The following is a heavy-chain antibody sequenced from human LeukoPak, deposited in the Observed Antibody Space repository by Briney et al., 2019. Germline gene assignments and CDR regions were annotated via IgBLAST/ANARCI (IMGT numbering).Heavy chain of an antibody. Sequence: GGSLRLSCAASGFTFSSYWMSWVRQAPGKGLEWVANIKRDGSEKYYVDSVKGRFTISRDNAKNSLYLQMNSLRAEDTAVYYCARVEGGYCSSTSCYADWFDPWGQGTLVTVSS. CDR3: ARVEGGYCSSTSCYADWFDP. J-gene: IGHJ5*02. CDR2: IKRDGSEK. V-gene: IGHV3-7*03. CDR1: GFTFSSYW. D-gene: IGHD2-2*01.